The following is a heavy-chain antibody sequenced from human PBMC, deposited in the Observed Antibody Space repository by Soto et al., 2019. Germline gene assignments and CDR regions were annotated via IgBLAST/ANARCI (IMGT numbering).Heavy chain of an antibody. J-gene: IGHJ6*02. CDR3: ARGRPTAYYDFWSGYYWHYYYGMDV. D-gene: IGHD3-3*01. CDR2: INPNSGGT. V-gene: IGHV1-2*04. CDR1: GYTFTGYY. Sequence: ASVKVSCKASGYTFTGYYMHWVRQAPGQGLEWMGWINPNSGGTNYAQKFQGWVTMTRDTSISTAYMELSRLRSDDTAVYYCARGRPTAYYDFWSGYYWHYYYGMDVWGQGXTVTVSS.